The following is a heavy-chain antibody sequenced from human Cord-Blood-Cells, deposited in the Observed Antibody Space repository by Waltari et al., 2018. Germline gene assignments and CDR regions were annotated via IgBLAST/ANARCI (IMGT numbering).Heavy chain of an antibody. V-gene: IGHV4-39*01. D-gene: IGHD1-7*01. Sequence: QLQLQESGPGLVKPSETLSLTCTVSGGSISSSSYYWGWIRQPPGKGLEWIGSIYYSGSTYYNPSISSRVTISVDTSKNEFSLKLSSVTAADTAVYYCARHTGQYNWNYEFDYWGQGTLVTVSS. CDR2: IYYSGST. J-gene: IGHJ4*02. CDR3: ARHTGQYNWNYEFDY. CDR1: GGSISSSSYY.